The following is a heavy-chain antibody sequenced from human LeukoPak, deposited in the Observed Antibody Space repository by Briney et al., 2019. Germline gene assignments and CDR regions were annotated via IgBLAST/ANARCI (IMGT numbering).Heavy chain of an antibody. V-gene: IGHV3-48*02. CDR3: ARVRGGSYYYGMDV. D-gene: IGHD3-16*01. Sequence: GGSLRLSCAASGFTFSDYSMNWVRQAPGKGLEWVSYISTTSSTIFYADSVKGRFTVSRDNAKNSLYLQVNSLRDEDTAMYYCARVRGGSYYYGMDVWGQGTTVTVSS. CDR1: GFTFSDYS. J-gene: IGHJ6*02. CDR2: ISTTSSTI.